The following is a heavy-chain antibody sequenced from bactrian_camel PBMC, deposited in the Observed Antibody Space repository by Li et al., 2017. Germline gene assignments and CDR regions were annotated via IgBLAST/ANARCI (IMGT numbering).Heavy chain of an antibody. V-gene: IGHV3S60*01. CDR3: AAHIEKPVVRSWCQLDYEYNY. Sequence: HVQLVESGGGLVPAGGSLRLSCTVSGSTFTDYAMGWFRQVAGKEREGISCISWSGLSKYYADSVKGRFTISRDNANNTVYLQMNSLKPDDTAMYYCAAHIEKPVVRSWCQLDYEYNYWGQGTQVTVS. CDR2: ISWSGLSK. J-gene: IGHJ4*01. D-gene: IGHD2*01. CDR1: GSTFTDYA.